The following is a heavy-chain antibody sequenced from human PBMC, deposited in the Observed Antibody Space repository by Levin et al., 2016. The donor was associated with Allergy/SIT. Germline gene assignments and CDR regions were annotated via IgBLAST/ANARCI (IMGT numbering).Heavy chain of an antibody. V-gene: IGHV2-70*01. CDR3: ARIARDSSGSHDAFDI. CDR2: IDWDDDK. D-gene: IGHD3-22*01. Sequence: WIRQPPGKALEWLALIDWDDDKYYSTSLKTRLTISKDTSKNQVVLTMTNMDPVDTATYYCARIARDSSGSHDAFDIWGQGTMVTVSS. J-gene: IGHJ3*02.